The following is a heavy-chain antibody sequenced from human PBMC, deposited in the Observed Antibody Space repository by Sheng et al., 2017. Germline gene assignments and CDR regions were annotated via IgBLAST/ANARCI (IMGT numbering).Heavy chain of an antibody. CDR1: GGTFSSYA. CDR2: IIPIFGTA. D-gene: IGHD3-3*01. J-gene: IGHJ4*02. CDR3: ARTPVVGVLEWLGPFDY. Sequence: QVQLVQSGAEVKKPGSSVKVSCKASGGTFSSYAISWVRQAPGQGLEWMGGIIPIFGTANYAQKFQGRVTITTDESTSTAYMELSSLRSEDTAVYYCARTPVVGVLEWLGPFDYWGQGTLVTVSS. V-gene: IGHV1-69*05.